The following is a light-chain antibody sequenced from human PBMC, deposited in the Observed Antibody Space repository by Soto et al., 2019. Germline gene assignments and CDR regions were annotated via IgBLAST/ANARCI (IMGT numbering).Light chain of an antibody. J-gene: IGLJ2*01. CDR1: TSNIGAGYD. CDR3: QSYDSSLRRV. V-gene: IGLV1-40*01. CDR2: GN. Sequence: QSVLTQPPSVSGAPGQRVTISCTGSTSNIGAGYDVHWYQQLPGTAPKLLIYGNNRPSGVPDRFSGSKSGTSASLAITGLQAEDEADYYWQSYDSSLRRVFGGGTKLTVL.